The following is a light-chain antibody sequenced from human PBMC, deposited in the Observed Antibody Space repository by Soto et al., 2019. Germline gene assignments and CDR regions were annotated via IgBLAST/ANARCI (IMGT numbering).Light chain of an antibody. CDR2: EVS. J-gene: IGLJ1*01. CDR1: SSDVGGYNY. Sequence: QSALTQPASVSGSPGQSITISCTGTSSDVGGYNYVSWYQPHSGKAPKLIIYEVSNRPSGVSNRFSGSKSGNTASLTISGLQAEDEADYYCNSYTSKSTGVFGTGTKVTVL. CDR3: NSYTSKSTGV. V-gene: IGLV2-14*01.